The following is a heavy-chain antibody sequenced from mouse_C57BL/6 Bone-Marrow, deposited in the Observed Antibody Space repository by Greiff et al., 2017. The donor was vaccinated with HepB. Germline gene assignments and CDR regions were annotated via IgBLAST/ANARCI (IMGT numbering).Heavy chain of an antibody. D-gene: IGHD2-1*01. Sequence: EVKLVESGGGLVKPGGSLKLSCAASGFTFSDYGMHWVRQAPEKGLEWVAYISSGSSTIYYADTVKGRFTISRDNAKNTLFLQMTSLRSEDTAMYYCARPGDYGNFFYAMDYWGQGTSVTVSS. J-gene: IGHJ4*01. V-gene: IGHV5-17*01. CDR2: ISSGSSTI. CDR1: GFTFSDYG. CDR3: ARPGDYGNFFYAMDY.